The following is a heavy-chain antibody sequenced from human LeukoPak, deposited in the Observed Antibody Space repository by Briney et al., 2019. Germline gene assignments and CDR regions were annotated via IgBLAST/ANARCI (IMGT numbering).Heavy chain of an antibody. CDR3: TTAGGPSGDYGRRYLNY. V-gene: IGHV3-15*01. J-gene: IGHJ4*02. CDR2: IKSKTDGGTT. D-gene: IGHD4-17*01. Sequence: PGGSLRLSCAASGFTFSNAWMSWVRQAPGKGLEWVGRIKSKTDGGTTDYAAPVKGRFTISRDGSKNTLYLQMNSLKTEDTAVYYCTTAGGPSGDYGRRYLNYWGQGTLVAVSS. CDR1: GFTFSNAW.